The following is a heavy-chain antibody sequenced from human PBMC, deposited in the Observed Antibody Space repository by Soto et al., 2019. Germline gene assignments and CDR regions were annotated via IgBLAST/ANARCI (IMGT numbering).Heavy chain of an antibody. D-gene: IGHD6-6*01. J-gene: IGHJ5*02. CDR1: GGSISSSSYY. CDR2: IYYSGST. Sequence: SETLSLTCTVSGGSISSSSYYWGWIRQPPGKGLEWIGSIYYSGSTYYNPSLKSRVTISVDTSKNQFSLKLSSVTAADTAVYYCARHSQAARWQSGCFDPWGQGTLVTLSS. CDR3: ARHSQAARWQSGCFDP. V-gene: IGHV4-39*01.